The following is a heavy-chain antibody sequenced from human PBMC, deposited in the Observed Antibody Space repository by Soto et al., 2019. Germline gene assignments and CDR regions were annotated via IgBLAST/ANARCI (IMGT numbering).Heavy chain of an antibody. Sequence: SGPTLVNPTQTLTLTCTFSGFSLSTSGVGVGWIRQPPGKALEWLALIYWNDDKRYGPSLKSRLTITKDTSKNQVVLTMTNMDPVDTATYYCAHRVPPWDYDFWSGYQNWFDPWGQGTLVTVSS. CDR2: IYWNDDK. D-gene: IGHD3-3*01. V-gene: IGHV2-5*01. CDR3: AHRVPPWDYDFWSGYQNWFDP. J-gene: IGHJ5*02. CDR1: GFSLSTSGVG.